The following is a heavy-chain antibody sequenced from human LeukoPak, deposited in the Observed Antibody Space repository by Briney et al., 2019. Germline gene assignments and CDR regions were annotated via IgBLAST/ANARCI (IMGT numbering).Heavy chain of an antibody. CDR3: ARDEAGKYDY. J-gene: IGHJ4*02. CDR1: GFTFSTYS. CDR2: ISSSSSYI. V-gene: IGHV3-21*01. D-gene: IGHD1-14*01. Sequence: AGGSLRLSCAASGFTFSTYSMNWVRQAPGKGLEWVSSISSSSSYIYYADSVKGRFTISRDNAKNSLYLQMNSLRAEDTAVYYCARDEAGKYDYWGQGTLVTVSS.